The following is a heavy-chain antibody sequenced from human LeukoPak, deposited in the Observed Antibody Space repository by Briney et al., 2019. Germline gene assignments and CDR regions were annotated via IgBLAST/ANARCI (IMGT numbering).Heavy chain of an antibody. V-gene: IGHV3-30*18. D-gene: IGHD3-16*01. CDR3: AKDKGGGYGNDGFDI. CDR1: GFTFSSYG. J-gene: IGHJ3*02. Sequence: GRSLRLSRAASGFTFSSYGMHWVRQAPGKGLEWVAVISYDGSNQYYADSVKGRFTISRDNSKNTLYLQMNSLRAEDTAVYYCAKDKGGGYGNDGFDIWGRGTMVTVSS. CDR2: ISYDGSNQ.